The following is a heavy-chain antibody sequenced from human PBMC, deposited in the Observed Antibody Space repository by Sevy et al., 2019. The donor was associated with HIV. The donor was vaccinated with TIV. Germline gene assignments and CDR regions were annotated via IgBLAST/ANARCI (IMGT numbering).Heavy chain of an antibody. J-gene: IGHJ4*02. Sequence: GWSLRLSCAASGFTFRNYDMHWVRQAPGKGLEWISFIRYDGSHKSYAESVKGRFTISRDNSKNTLDLHMNSLRPEDTAVYFCAKDVPSRFDYWGQGALVTVSS. CDR1: GFTFRNYD. CDR3: AKDVPSRFDY. CDR2: IRYDGSHK. V-gene: IGHV3-30*02.